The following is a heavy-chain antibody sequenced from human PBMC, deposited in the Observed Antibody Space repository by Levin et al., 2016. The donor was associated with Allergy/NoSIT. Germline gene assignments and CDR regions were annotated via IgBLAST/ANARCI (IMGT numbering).Heavy chain of an antibody. J-gene: IGHJ1*01. D-gene: IGHD4-11*01. CDR2: ISDSGANT. CDR1: GFSFSFYD. V-gene: IGHV3-23*01. CDR3: VKGITGTSFQH. Sequence: GESLKISCAASGFSFSFYDMSWVRQAPGKGLEWVSGISDSGANTHYRDSVKGRFTISRDNSKNTLYLQMNTLRAEDTAVYYCVKGITGTSFQHWGQGTLVAVSS.